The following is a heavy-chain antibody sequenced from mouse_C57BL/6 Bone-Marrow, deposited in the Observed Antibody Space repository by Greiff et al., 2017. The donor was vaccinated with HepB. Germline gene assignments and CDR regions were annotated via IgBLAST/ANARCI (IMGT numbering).Heavy chain of an antibody. CDR1: GFNIKDTY. CDR2: IDPANGNT. D-gene: IGHD1-1*01. Sequence: VQLKESVAELVRPGASVKLSCKASGFNIKDTYMHWVKQRPEQGLEWIGRIDPANGNTKYAPKFQVKATITADTSSNTAYMQLRSLTSEDTAIYYSARWVCYGSSWAMDYWGQGTSGTVSS. CDR3: ARWVCYGSSWAMDY. V-gene: IGHV14-3*01. J-gene: IGHJ4*01.